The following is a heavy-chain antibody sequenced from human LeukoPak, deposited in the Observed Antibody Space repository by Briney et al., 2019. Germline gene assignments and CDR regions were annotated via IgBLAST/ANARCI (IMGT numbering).Heavy chain of an antibody. CDR2: IKQDGSEK. V-gene: IGHV3-7*05. CDR3: ARDYSFSSGWYYFDY. Sequence: PGGSLRLSCAASRFTFSTYWMSWVREAPGKGLEWVANIKQDGSEKYYVDSVKGRFTISRDNAKNSLYLQMNSLRAEDTAVYYCARDYSFSSGWYYFDYSGQGTLVTVSS. CDR1: RFTFSTYW. J-gene: IGHJ4*02. D-gene: IGHD6-19*01.